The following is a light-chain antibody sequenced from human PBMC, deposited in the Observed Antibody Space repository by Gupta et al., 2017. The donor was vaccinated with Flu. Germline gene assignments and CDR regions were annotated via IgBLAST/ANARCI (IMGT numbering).Light chain of an antibody. CDR2: DVS. Sequence: HSALTQPRSVSGSPGQSVTIYCTGTSSDVGGYNYVSWYQQHPGKAPKFMIYDVSKRPSGVPVRFSGSKSGNTASLTISGLQAEDEADYYCCSDAGSYTWVFGGGTQLTVL. V-gene: IGLV2-11*01. CDR1: SSDVGGYNY. CDR3: CSDAGSYTWV. J-gene: IGLJ3*02.